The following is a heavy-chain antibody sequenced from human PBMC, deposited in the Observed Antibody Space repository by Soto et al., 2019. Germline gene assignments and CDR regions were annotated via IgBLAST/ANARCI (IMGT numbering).Heavy chain of an antibody. CDR3: ARDRGVYGDYDAFDI. V-gene: IGHV4-59*01. CDR2: IYYSGST. J-gene: IGHJ3*02. CDR1: GGSISSYY. D-gene: IGHD4-17*01. Sequence: NPSETLSLTCTVSGGSISSYYWSWIRQPPGKGLEWIGYIYYSGSTNYNPSLKSRVTISVDTSKNQFSLKLSSVTAADTAVYYCARDRGVYGDYDAFDIWGQGTMVTVSS.